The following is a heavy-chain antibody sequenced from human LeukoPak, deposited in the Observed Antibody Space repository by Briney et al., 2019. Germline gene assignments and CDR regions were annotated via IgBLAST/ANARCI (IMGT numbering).Heavy chain of an antibody. CDR2: IYSPGT. D-gene: IGHD3-22*01. Sequence: PSQTLYLTCTVSAGSINSGDYYWSWIRQPAGKGLEWIGRIYSPGTNYNYNPSVKSRVTISMDTSKNQFSLKLTSVTAADTAVYYCARGIGTSYDSSRDAFDIWGQGTMVTVSS. V-gene: IGHV4-61*02. CDR3: ARGIGTSYDSSRDAFDI. J-gene: IGHJ3*02. CDR1: AGSINSGDYY.